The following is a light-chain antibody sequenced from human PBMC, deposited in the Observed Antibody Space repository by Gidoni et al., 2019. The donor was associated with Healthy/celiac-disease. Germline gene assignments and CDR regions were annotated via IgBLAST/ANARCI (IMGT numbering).Light chain of an antibody. V-gene: IGLV2-23*02. J-gene: IGLJ3*02. Sequence: QSALTQPASVSGSPGQSITISCTGTSSDVGSYNLVSWYQQHPGKGPKLMIYEVSKRPSGVSNRFSGSKSGNTASLTISGLQAEDEADYYCCSYAGSSTPWVFGGGTKLTVL. CDR3: CSYAGSSTPWV. CDR1: SSDVGSYNL. CDR2: EVS.